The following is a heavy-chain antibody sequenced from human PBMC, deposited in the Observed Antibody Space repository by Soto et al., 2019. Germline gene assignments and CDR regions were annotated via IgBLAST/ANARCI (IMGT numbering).Heavy chain of an antibody. CDR1: GYTFTSYA. CDR3: ARSYCSSTSCYAVDY. CDR2: INAGNGNT. J-gene: IGHJ4*02. D-gene: IGHD2-2*01. V-gene: IGHV1-3*01. Sequence: GASVKVSCKASGYTFTSYAMHWVRQAPGQRLEWMGWINAGNGNTKYSQKFQGRVTITRDTSASTAYMELSSLRSEDTAVYYCARSYCSSTSCYAVDYWGQGTLVTVSS.